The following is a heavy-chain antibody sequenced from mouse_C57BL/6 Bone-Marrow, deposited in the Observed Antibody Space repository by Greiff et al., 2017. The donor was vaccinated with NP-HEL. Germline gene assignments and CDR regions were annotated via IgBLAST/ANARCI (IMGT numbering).Heavy chain of an antibody. CDR2: ISYDGSN. J-gene: IGHJ1*03. V-gene: IGHV3-6*01. CDR1: GYSITSGYY. Sequence: EVKLQESGPGLVKPSQSLSLTCSVTGYSITSGYYWNWIRQFPGNKLEWMGYISYDGSNNYNPSLKNRISITRDTSKNQFFLKLNSVTTEDTATYYCAREGITTVVAHWYFDVWGTGTTVTVSS. CDR3: AREGITTVVAHWYFDV. D-gene: IGHD1-1*01.